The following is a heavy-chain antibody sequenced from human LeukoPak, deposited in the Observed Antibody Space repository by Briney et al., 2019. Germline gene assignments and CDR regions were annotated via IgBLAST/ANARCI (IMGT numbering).Heavy chain of an antibody. CDR1: GYTFTGHY. D-gene: IGHD4-17*01. CDR3: ARVTDYGDYGPSDYFDY. Sequence: ASVKVSCKASGYTFTGHYMHRVRQAPGQGLEWMGWINPNSGGTNYAQKFQGRVTMTRDTSISTAYMELRRLRSDDTAVYYCARVTDYGDYGPSDYFDYWGQGTLVTVSS. J-gene: IGHJ4*02. V-gene: IGHV1-2*02. CDR2: INPNSGGT.